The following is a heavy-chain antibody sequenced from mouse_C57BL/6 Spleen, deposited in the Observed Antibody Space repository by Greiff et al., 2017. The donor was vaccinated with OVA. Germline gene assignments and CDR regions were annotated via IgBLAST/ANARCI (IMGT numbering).Heavy chain of an antibody. D-gene: IGHD1-1*01. V-gene: IGHV5-4*01. CDR2: ISDGGSYT. CDR3: ARDSSMDY. CDR1: GFTFSSYA. Sequence: EVNVVESGGGLVKPGGSLKLSCAASGFTFSSYAMSWVRQTPEKRLEWVATISDGGSYTYYPDNVKGRFTISRDNAKNNLYLQMSHLKSEDTAMYYCARDSSMDYWGQGTSVTVSS. J-gene: IGHJ4*01.